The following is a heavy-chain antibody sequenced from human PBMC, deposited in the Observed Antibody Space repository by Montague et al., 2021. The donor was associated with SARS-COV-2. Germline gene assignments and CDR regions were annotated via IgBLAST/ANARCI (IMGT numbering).Heavy chain of an antibody. CDR2: IKTKTDGGTT. V-gene: IGHV3-15*01. J-gene: IGHJ4*02. CDR3: TTGYTNGRLDY. CDR1: GFTFSHAW. Sequence: SLRLSCAASGFTFSHAWMSWVRQAPGKGLEWVGRIKTKTDGGTTDYAAPVKGRFTISRDDSENTLFLQMNSLKTEDTVLYYCTTGYTNGRLDYWGQGTLVTVSS. D-gene: IGHD6-19*01.